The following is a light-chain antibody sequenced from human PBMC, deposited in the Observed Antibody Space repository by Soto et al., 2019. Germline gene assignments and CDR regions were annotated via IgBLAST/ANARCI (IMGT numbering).Light chain of an antibody. V-gene: IGLV4-60*02. CDR3: EAWGSNTNWV. Sequence: QPVLTQSSAASASLGSSVKLTCTLSSGHSSYIIAWHQQQPGKAPRYLMKLEGSGSYNKGSGVPDRFSGSSSGADRYLTISNLQFEDEADYYCEAWGSNTNWVFGGGTKLTVL. CDR1: SGHSSYI. J-gene: IGLJ3*02. CDR2: LEGSGSY.